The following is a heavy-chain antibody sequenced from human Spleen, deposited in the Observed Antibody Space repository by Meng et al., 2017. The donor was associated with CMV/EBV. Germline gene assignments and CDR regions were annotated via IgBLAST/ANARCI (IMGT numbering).Heavy chain of an antibody. CDR2: ISTSGRTI. V-gene: IGHV3-11*04. CDR1: GFIFSDYY. D-gene: IGHD1-26*01. CDR3: ANYRGFDY. Sequence: GESLKISCAASGFIFSDYYMTWIRQAPGKGLEWVSYISTSGRTIYYADSVKGRFIISRDNSKNSLYLQMNTLRPEDTAVYYCANYRGFDYWGQGTLVTVSS. J-gene: IGHJ4*02.